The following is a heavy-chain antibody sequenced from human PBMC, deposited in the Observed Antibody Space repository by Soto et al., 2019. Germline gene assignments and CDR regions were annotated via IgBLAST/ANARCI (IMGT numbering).Heavy chain of an antibody. CDR3: AREIVYGDYAQNYYYYMDV. D-gene: IGHD4-17*01. Sequence: SETLSLTCTVSGGSISSYYWSWIRQPPGKGLEWIGYIYYSGSTNYNPSLKSRVTISVDTSKNQFSLKLSSVTAADTAVYYCAREIVYGDYAQNYYYYMDVWGKGTTVTVSS. J-gene: IGHJ6*03. CDR1: GGSISSYY. CDR2: IYYSGST. V-gene: IGHV4-59*01.